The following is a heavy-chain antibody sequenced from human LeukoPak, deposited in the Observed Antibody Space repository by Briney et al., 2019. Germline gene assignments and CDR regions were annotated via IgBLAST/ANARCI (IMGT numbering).Heavy chain of an antibody. D-gene: IGHD6-13*01. CDR1: GVSISSYY. V-gene: IGHV4-59*08. CDR2: IYYSGST. J-gene: IGHJ5*02. Sequence: SETLSLTCTVSGVSISSYYWSWIRQPPGKGLEWIGYIYYSGSTTYNPSLKSRVTISVDTSKNQFSLRLSSVTAADTAVYFCVRHFHGSGYVVDLWGQGTLVAVSS. CDR3: VRHFHGSGYVVDL.